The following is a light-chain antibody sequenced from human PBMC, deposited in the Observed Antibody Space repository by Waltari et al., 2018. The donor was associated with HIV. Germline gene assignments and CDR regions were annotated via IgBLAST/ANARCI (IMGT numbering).Light chain of an antibody. V-gene: IGKV3-15*01. CDR3: QQYGNWPLT. CDR1: QSVGFN. Sequence: EILVTQSPVTQSVSPGERVTLTCRPSQSVGFNLAWYQQKVGQAPRLVIFATSTRAAGLPARFSGSGSGTEFTLTISSLQSEDFAVYYCQQYGNWPLTFGGGTKVEIQ. CDR2: ATS. J-gene: IGKJ4*01.